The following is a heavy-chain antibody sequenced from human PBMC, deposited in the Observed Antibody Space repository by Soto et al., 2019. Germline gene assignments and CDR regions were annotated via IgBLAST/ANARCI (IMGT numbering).Heavy chain of an antibody. CDR2: ISGSGGST. D-gene: IGHD3-10*01. Sequence: GGSLRLSCAASGFTFSSYAMSWVRQAPGKGLEWVSGISGSGGSTYYADSVKGRFTISRDNSKNTLYLQMNSLRAEDTAVYYCAKVNGRYFGSGSYPEYWGQGTLVTVSS. V-gene: IGHV3-23*01. CDR3: AKVNGRYFGSGSYPEY. J-gene: IGHJ4*02. CDR1: GFTFSSYA.